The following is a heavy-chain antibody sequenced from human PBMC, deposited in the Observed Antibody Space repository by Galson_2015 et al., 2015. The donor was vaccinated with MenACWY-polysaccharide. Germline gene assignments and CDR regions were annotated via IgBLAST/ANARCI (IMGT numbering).Heavy chain of an antibody. D-gene: IGHD3-10*01. J-gene: IGHJ4*02. Sequence: SVKVSCKASGFTFTSSAVQWVRQARGQRLEWIGWVVVGSGKTNYAQKFQERVTITRDMSTSTAYMELSSLRSEDTAVYYCAAAVTMVRGVMIWVFDYWGQGTLVTVSS. CDR3: AAAVTMVRGVMIWVFDY. CDR1: GFTFTSSA. CDR2: VVVGSGKT. V-gene: IGHV1-58*01.